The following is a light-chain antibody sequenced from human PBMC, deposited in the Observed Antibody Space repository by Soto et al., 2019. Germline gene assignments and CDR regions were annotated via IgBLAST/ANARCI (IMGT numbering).Light chain of an antibody. CDR3: QQYATSPKT. Sequence: IELTQSPGTLSLSPGERGTLSCRASQSIGDNDLAWYQQKRGQAPRLLIYGASSRATGIPDRFSGSGSGTDFTLTISRLEPEDFAVYYCQQYATSPKTFGQGTKVDIK. CDR1: QSIGDND. CDR2: GAS. V-gene: IGKV3-20*01. J-gene: IGKJ1*01.